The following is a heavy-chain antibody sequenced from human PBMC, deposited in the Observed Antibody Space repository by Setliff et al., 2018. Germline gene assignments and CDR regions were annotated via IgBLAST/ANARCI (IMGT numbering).Heavy chain of an antibody. CDR2: VSFSGST. Sequence: SETLSLTCTVSGGSISSRNYYWGWIRQSPGKGVEWIASVSFSGSTYYNSALKSRATIFAHKSQTHFSLRLTSATAADTAVYYCAGGAFGSRWYVRPWFDPWGQGTLVTVSS. V-gene: IGHV4-39*02. CDR3: AGGAFGSRWYVRPWFDP. CDR1: GGSISSRNYY. D-gene: IGHD6-13*01. J-gene: IGHJ5*02.